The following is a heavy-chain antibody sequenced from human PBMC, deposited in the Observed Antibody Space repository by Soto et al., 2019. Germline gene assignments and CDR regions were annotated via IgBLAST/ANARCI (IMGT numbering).Heavy chain of an antibody. CDR2: IKQDGSEK. J-gene: IGHJ3*02. V-gene: IGHV3-7*03. Sequence: GGSLRLSCAASGFTFSSYWMSWVRQAPGKGLEWVANIKQDGSEKYYVDSVKGRFTISRDNAKNSLYLQMNSLRAEDTAVSYGASDDHGACSSFGIWGQASMGSASS. D-gene: IGHD1-26*01. CDR3: ASDDHGACSSFGI. CDR1: GFTFSSYW.